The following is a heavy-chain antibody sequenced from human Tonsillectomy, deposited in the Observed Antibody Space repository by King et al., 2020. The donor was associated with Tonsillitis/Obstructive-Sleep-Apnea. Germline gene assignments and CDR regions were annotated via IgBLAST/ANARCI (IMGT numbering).Heavy chain of an antibody. CDR2: ISGSGST. V-gene: IGHV3-23*04. J-gene: IGHJ4*02. Sequence: VQLVESGGGLVQPGGSLRLSCAASGFTFSSYAMSWVRQAPGKGLEWVSGISGSGSTYYADSVKGRFTISRDNSKNTLYLQMNSLRAEDTAVYYCAKGLLRFLEWYLDYWGQGTLVTVSS. D-gene: IGHD3-3*01. CDR1: GFTFSSYA. CDR3: AKGLLRFLEWYLDY.